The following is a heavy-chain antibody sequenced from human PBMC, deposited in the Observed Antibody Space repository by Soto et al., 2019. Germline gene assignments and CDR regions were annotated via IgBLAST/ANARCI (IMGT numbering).Heavy chain of an antibody. CDR3: AGEQLLRGGDAFDI. CDR1: GYTFTSYA. CDR2: INSGNGNT. D-gene: IGHD5-12*01. J-gene: IGHJ3*02. Sequence: QVQLVQSGAEVKKPGASVKVSCKASGYTFTSYAMHWVRQAPGQRLEWMGWINSGNGNTKYSQKLQGRVNITRDTYARTAYMELSSLRSEDTAVYYCAGEQLLRGGDAFDIWGQGTMVTVSS. V-gene: IGHV1-3*01.